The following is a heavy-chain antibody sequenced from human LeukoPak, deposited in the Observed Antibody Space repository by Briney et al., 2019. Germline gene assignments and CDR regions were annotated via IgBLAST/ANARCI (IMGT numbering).Heavy chain of an antibody. CDR2: INHSGST. D-gene: IGHD5-12*01. CDR3: ARGHSGYSGYDHSY. J-gene: IGHJ4*02. Sequence: PSETLSLTCAAYGGSFSGYYWSWIRQPPGKGLEWIGEINHSGSTNYNPSLKSRVTISVDTSKNQFSLKVSSVTAADTAVYYCARGHSGYSGYDHSYWGQGTLVTVSS. CDR1: GGSFSGYY. V-gene: IGHV4-34*01.